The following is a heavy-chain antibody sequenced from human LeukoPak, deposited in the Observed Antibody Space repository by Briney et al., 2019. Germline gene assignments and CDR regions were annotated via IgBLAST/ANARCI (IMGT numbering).Heavy chain of an antibody. J-gene: IGHJ5*02. CDR2: INPNSGGT. V-gene: IGHV1-2*02. Sequence: ASVKVSCKASGYTFTGYYMHWVRQAPGQGLEWMGWINPNSGGTNYAQKFQGRVTMTRDTSISTAYMELSRLRSDDTAAYYCARASKIVVVPAATPPDPWGQGTLVTVSS. CDR3: ARASKIVVVPAATPPDP. CDR1: GYTFTGYY. D-gene: IGHD2-2*01.